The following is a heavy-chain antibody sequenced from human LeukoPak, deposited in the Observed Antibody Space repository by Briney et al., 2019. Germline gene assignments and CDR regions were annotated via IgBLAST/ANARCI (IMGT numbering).Heavy chain of an antibody. CDR1: GGSISSYY. D-gene: IGHD5-18*01. CDR3: ARVKDSYGRMDV. J-gene: IGHJ6*04. V-gene: IGHV4-4*07. Sequence: NPSETLSLTCTVSGGSISSYYWSWIRQPAGKGLEWIGRIYTSGSANYNPSLKSRVTMSVDTSKNQFSLKLSSVTAADTAVYYCARVKDSYGRMDVWGKGTTVTVSS. CDR2: IYTSGSA.